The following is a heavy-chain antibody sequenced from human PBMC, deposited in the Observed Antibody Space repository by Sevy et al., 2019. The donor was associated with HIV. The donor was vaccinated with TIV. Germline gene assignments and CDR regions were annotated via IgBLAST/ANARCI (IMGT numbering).Heavy chain of an antibody. Sequence: GGCLRLSCVASGFSLNNYWMNWVRQAPGKGLEWVANINQDGSVKYYVDSVRGRFTISRDNARNLVFLQMSSLRVVDSALYYCVRAIAKDGSFWGQGTLVTVSS. CDR3: VRAIAKDGSF. CDR2: INQDGSVK. J-gene: IGHJ4*02. CDR1: GFSLNNYW. D-gene: IGHD6-13*01. V-gene: IGHV3-7*01.